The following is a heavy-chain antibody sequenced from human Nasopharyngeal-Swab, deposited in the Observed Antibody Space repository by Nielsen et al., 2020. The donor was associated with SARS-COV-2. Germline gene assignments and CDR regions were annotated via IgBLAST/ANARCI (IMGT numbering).Heavy chain of an antibody. CDR3: ARVAHYYDSSGYPYAFDI. D-gene: IGHD3-22*01. CDR2: IIPIFGTA. Sequence: SVKVSCKASGGTFSSYAISWVRQAPGQGLEWMGGIIPIFGTANYAQKFQGRVTITADESTSTAYMELSSLRSEDTAVYYCARVAHYYDSSGYPYAFDIWGQGTIVTVSS. CDR1: GGTFSSYA. J-gene: IGHJ3*02. V-gene: IGHV1-69*13.